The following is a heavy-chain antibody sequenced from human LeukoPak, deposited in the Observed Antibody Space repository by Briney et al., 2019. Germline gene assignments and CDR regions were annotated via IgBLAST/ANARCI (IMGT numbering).Heavy chain of an antibody. Sequence: SETLSLTCTVSGGSISSYYWSWIRQPPGKGLEWIGYIYYSGSTNYNPSLKSRVIISVDTSKNQFSLKLSSVTAADTAVYYCAGGTTFWYGKYDYWGQGTLVTVSS. CDR2: IYYSGST. J-gene: IGHJ4*02. CDR1: GGSISSYY. V-gene: IGHV4-59*01. CDR3: AGGTTFWYGKYDY. D-gene: IGHD3-3*01.